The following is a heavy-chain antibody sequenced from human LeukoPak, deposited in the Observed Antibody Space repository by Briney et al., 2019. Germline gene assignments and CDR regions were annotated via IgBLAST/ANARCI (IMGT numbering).Heavy chain of an antibody. D-gene: IGHD3-22*01. J-gene: IGHJ4*02. CDR3: ARDRNYYDSSGYWVFDY. CDR1: GFTFSSYW. Sequence: SGGSLRLSCAASGFTFSSYWMSWVRQAPGKGLEWVANIKPDGSEKYDVDSVKGRFTISRENAKNSLYLQMNRLRAEDTAVYYCARDRNYYDSSGYWVFDYWGQGTLVTVSS. CDR2: IKPDGSEK. V-gene: IGHV3-7*01.